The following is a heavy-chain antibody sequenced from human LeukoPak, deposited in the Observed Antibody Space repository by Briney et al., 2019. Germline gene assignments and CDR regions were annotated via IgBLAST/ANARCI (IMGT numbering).Heavy chain of an antibody. Sequence: SVTVSFKASGGTFSSYAISWVRQAPGQGLEWMGGIIPIFGTANYAQKSQGRVTITTDESTSTAYMELSSLRSEDTAVYYCARIRVAAGMQDYYYMDVWGKGTTVTVSS. V-gene: IGHV1-69*05. CDR2: IIPIFGTA. CDR1: GGTFSSYA. CDR3: ARIRVAAGMQDYYYMDV. J-gene: IGHJ6*03. D-gene: IGHD6-13*01.